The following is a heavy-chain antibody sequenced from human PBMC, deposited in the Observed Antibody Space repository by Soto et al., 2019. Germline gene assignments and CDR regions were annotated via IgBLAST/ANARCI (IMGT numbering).Heavy chain of an antibody. Sequence: GSLRLSCRASGFTFSDSWMHWVRQAPGKGLVWVSRVNNDGSNTAHADFVKGRFTISRDNAKNMLYMQMDSLRVDDTAVYYCARDEGGPDVWGQGTTVTVSS. V-gene: IGHV3-74*01. CDR3: ARDEGGPDV. J-gene: IGHJ6*02. CDR1: GFTFSDSW. CDR2: VNNDGSNT.